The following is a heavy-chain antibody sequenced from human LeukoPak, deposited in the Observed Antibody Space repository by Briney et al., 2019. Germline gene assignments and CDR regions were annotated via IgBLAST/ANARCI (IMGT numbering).Heavy chain of an antibody. V-gene: IGHV1-2*02. CDR3: ARENYGGKEGGAFDI. CDR2: INPNSGGT. CDR1: GYTFTGYY. D-gene: IGHD4-23*01. Sequence: ASVKVSCKASGYTFTGYYMHWVRQAPGQGLEWMGWINPNSGGTNYAQKFQGRVTMTRDTSISTAYMELSRLRSDDTAVYYCARENYGGKEGGAFDIWGQGTMVTVSS. J-gene: IGHJ3*02.